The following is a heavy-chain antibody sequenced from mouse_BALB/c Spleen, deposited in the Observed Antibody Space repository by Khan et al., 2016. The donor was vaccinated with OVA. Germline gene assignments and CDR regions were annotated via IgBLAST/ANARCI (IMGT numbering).Heavy chain of an antibody. J-gene: IGHJ4*01. V-gene: IGHV9-3*02. D-gene: IGHD1-2*01. Sequence: QIQLVQSGPELKKPGETVKISCKASGYSFTNYGKNWVKQAPGKGLKWMGWINTNTGEPSYAEEFKGRFAFSLETSAGTAYLQINNLKNEDTASYFCARRFRTAYPLYYYAMDYWGQGTSVTVSS. CDR1: GYSFTNYG. CDR3: ARRFRTAYPLYYYAMDY. CDR2: INTNTGEP.